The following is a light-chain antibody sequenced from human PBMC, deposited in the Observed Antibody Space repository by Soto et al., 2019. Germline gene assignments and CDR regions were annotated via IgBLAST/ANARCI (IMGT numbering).Light chain of an antibody. V-gene: IGLV4-69*01. CDR2: VNSDGSH. CDR3: QTWGTGIHWV. CDR1: SGHISYA. J-gene: IGLJ3*02. Sequence: QLVLTQSPSASASLGASVKLTCTLSSGHISYAIAWHQQQPEKGPRYVMKVNSDGSHNKGDGIPDRFSGSSSGAERYLTISSLQSEDEADYYCQTWGTGIHWVFGGGTQLTVL.